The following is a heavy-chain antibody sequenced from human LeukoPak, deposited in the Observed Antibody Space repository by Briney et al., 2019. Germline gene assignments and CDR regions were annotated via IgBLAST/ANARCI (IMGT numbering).Heavy chain of an antibody. D-gene: IGHD2-2*01. CDR2: ISAYNGNT. J-gene: IGHJ6*02. Sequence: ASVKVSCKASGYTFTSYGISWVRQAPGQGLEWMGWISAYNGNTNYAQKLQGRVTMTTDTSTSTAYIELRSLRSDDTAVYYCARDPRNYCSSTSCAYYYYYGMDVWGQGTTVTVSS. V-gene: IGHV1-18*01. CDR3: ARDPRNYCSSTSCAYYYYYGMDV. CDR1: GYTFTSYG.